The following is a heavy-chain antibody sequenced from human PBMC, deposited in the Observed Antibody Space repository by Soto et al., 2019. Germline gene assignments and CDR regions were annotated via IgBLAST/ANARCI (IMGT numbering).Heavy chain of an antibody. V-gene: IGHV4-30-4*01. CDR3: ARGPSGDKVHY. Sequence: ASEPLYLTCTVFGGSINSHYWRWIRQPPGEGLEWIGHIFDSGTTYTNPSLRSQVAISLDTSKNHFSLTLSSVTAADTAVYYCARGPSGDKVHYWGQGALVTVSS. D-gene: IGHD7-27*01. J-gene: IGHJ4*02. CDR2: IFDSGTT. CDR1: GGSINSHY.